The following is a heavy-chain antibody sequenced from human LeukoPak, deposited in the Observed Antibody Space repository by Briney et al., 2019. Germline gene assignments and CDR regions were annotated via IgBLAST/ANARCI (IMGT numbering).Heavy chain of an antibody. CDR3: AKVGIQLWFRGPFDI. CDR1: GFTFSSYA. Sequence: PGGSLRLSCAASGFTFSSYAMSWVRRAPGKGLEWVSAISGSGGSTYYADSVKGRFTISRDNSKNTLYLQMNSLRAEDTAVYYCAKVGIQLWFRGPFDIWGQGTMVTVSS. J-gene: IGHJ3*02. CDR2: ISGSGGST. V-gene: IGHV3-23*01. D-gene: IGHD5-18*01.